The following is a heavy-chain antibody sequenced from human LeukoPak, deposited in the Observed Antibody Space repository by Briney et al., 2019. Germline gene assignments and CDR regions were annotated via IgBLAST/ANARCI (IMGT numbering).Heavy chain of an antibody. J-gene: IGHJ4*02. V-gene: IGHV3-30*02. D-gene: IGHD3-22*01. Sequence: GGSLRLSCAASGFTFSTYGMHWVRQAPGKGLDWVAFIWYDGSNKYYADSVKGRFTISRDNSKNTLYLQMNSLRAEDTAVYYCAKETYYYDSSGYYSRPIDYWGQGTLVTVSS. CDR1: GFTFSTYG. CDR3: AKETYYYDSSGYYSRPIDY. CDR2: IWYDGSNK.